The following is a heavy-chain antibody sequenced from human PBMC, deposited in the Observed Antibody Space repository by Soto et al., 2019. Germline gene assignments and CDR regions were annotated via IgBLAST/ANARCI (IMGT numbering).Heavy chain of an antibody. J-gene: IGHJ6*01. CDR3: TRDGDGRMTTNPYYYYGMDV. CDR1: GGSISGYY. CDR2: VYYSGGA. V-gene: IGHV4-59*01. D-gene: IGHD2-21*02. Sequence: SETLSLTCTVSGGSISGYYRSWIRQPPGKGLEWIGNVYYSGGAKYNPSVKRRVSISVDTSKNQFSLNLSSVTAADTAVYYCTRDGDGRMTTNPYYYYGMDVWGPGVTVTVSS.